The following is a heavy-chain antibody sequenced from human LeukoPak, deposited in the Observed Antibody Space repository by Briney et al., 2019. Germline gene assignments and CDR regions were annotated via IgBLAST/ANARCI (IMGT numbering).Heavy chain of an antibody. CDR3: ATDFYDTT. CDR1: GFTFSNAW. CDR2: IRSNSDGGTI. D-gene: IGHD3-22*01. V-gene: IGHV3-15*07. Sequence: GSLRLSCTTSGFTFSNAWMNWVRQAPGKGLEWVGRIRSNSDGGTIDYAAPVKGRFTLSRDDSKATLYLQMNSLQTEDTAVYYCATDFYDTTWGQGTLVTVSS. J-gene: IGHJ5*02.